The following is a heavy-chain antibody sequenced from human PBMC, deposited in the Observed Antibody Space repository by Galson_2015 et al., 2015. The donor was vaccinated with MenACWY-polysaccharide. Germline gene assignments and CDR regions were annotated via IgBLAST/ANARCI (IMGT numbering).Heavy chain of an antibody. D-gene: IGHD2-2*01. V-gene: IGHV3-7*03. CDR1: GFTFSSYW. J-gene: IGHJ4*02. CDR2: IKQDESEK. Sequence: SLRLSCAASGFTFSSYWMSWVRQAPGKGLEWVANIKQDESEKYYVDSVKGRFTISRDNAKNSLYLEMNSLRVEDTAVYYCARAWEVPPAHYFDHWGQGRLVSVSS. CDR3: ARAWEVPPAHYFDH.